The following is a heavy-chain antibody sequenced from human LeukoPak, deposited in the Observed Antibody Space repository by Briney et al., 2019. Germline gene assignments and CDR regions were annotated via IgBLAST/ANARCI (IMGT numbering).Heavy chain of an antibody. CDR3: ARGMATIKGDAFDI. D-gene: IGHD5-24*01. V-gene: IGHV4-30-2*01. CDR2: IYHSGST. J-gene: IGHJ3*02. CDR1: GGSISSGGYS. Sequence: SETLSLTCAVSGGSISSGGYSWSWIRQPPGKGLEWIGYIYHSGSTYYNPSLKSRVTISVDRSKNQFSLKLSSVTAADTAVYYRARGMATIKGDAFDIWGQGTMVTVSS.